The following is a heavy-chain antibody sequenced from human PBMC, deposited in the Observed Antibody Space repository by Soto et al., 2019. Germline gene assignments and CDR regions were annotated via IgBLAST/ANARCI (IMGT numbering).Heavy chain of an antibody. J-gene: IGHJ4*02. CDR3: AKELVAGTTY. CDR2: ISWSSGSI. D-gene: IGHD6-19*01. CDR1: GCTFVGYA. Sequence: GGPLRLSCAASGCTFVGYAMRWVRQAPGKGLEWVSGISWSSGSICYADSVKGRFTISRDNAKNSLYLQMNSLRAEDTALYYCAKELVAGTTYWGQGTLVTVSS. V-gene: IGHV3-9*01.